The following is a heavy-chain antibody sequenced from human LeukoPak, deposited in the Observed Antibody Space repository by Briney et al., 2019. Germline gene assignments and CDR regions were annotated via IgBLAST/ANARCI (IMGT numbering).Heavy chain of an antibody. CDR1: GGTFSSYA. J-gene: IGHJ6*02. V-gene: IGHV1-69*04. Sequence: SVKVSCKASGGTFSSYAISWVRQAPGQGLEWMGRIIPILGIANYAQKFQGRVTITADNSTSTAYMELSSLRSEDTAVYYCARVGTGYSSSSTLDVWGQGTTVTVSS. CDR3: ARVGTGYSSSSTLDV. CDR2: IIPILGIA. D-gene: IGHD6-13*01.